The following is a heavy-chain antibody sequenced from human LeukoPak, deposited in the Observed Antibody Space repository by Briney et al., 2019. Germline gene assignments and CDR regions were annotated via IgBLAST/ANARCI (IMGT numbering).Heavy chain of an antibody. D-gene: IGHD4-17*01. CDR1: GFTFSSYG. CDR3: AKDGSDYDIDY. CDR2: IWYDGSNK. V-gene: IGHV3-33*06. J-gene: IGHJ4*02. Sequence: GGSLRLSCAASGFTFSSYGMHWVRQAPGKGLEWVGLIWYDGSNKYYADTVKGRFTISRDNSKNTLYLQMNSLRAEDTALYYCAKDGSDYDIDYWGQGTLVTVTS.